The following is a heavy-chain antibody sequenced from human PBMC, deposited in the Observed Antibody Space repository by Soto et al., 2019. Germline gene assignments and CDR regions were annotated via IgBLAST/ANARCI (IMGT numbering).Heavy chain of an antibody. CDR3: ARGPHFDP. Sequence: PSETLSLTCIVSGCSMTTGGYSWSWIRRPPGRGLEWIGYFYHGVRACYNPSLGGRVTISVDTSKNQFSLRLSSVTVADTGVYYCARGPHFDPWGQGTLVTVSS. J-gene: IGHJ5*02. V-gene: IGHV4-30-2*01. CDR2: FYHGVRA. CDR1: GCSMTTGGYS.